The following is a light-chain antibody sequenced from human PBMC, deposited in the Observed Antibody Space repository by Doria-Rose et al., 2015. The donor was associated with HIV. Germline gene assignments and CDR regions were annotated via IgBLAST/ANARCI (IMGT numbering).Light chain of an antibody. J-gene: IGKJ1*01. Sequence: TQSPSSLSASVGDRVTITCRASQGIRDDLGWYQQKPDEAPRLLIYAASKLQSGVPSRFSGSGSGTEFTLTITSLQPDDFATYFRQHYNRPWTFGQGTKVEIK. CDR2: AAS. CDR1: QGIRDD. CDR3: QHYNRPWT. V-gene: IGKV1-6*01.